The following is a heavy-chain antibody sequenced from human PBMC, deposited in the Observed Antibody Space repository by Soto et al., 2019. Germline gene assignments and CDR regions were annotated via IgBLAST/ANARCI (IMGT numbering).Heavy chain of an antibody. CDR1: GFTFSSYS. CDR3: ARDDGGSGWSNDY. D-gene: IGHD6-19*01. V-gene: IGHV3-21*01. CDR2: ISSSSSYI. J-gene: IGHJ4*02. Sequence: VQLVESGGGLVKPGGSPRLSCAASGFTFSSYSMNWVRQAPGKGLEWVSSISSSSSYIYYADSVKGRFTISRDNAKNSLYLQMNSLRAEDTAVYYCARDDGGSGWSNDYWGQGTLVTVSS.